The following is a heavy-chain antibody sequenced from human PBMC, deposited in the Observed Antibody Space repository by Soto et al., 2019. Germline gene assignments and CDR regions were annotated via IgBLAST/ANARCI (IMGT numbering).Heavy chain of an antibody. V-gene: IGHV3-15*07. Sequence: PGGSLRLSCAASGFSFSDAWMNWVRQAPGKGLEWVGRIKSKTVGGTTDYAAPVKGRITISRDDSKDTLYLEMNSLKTEDTAVYYCATDNCVSSTCYLNDWGQGTLVTVSS. J-gene: IGHJ4*02. D-gene: IGHD2-2*01. CDR1: GFSFSDAW. CDR2: IKSKTVGGTT. CDR3: ATDNCVSSTCYLND.